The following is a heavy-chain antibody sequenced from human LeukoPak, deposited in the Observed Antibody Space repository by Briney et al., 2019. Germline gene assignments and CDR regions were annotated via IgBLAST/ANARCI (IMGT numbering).Heavy chain of an antibody. CDR1: GFTFSSYW. V-gene: IGHV3-74*01. J-gene: IGHJ6*02. Sequence: GGSLTLSCAAFGFTFSSYWIHWVRQAPGKGPVWVSRINSDGTSTTYADPVKGRFTISRDSAKNTVYLQMKSLRAEDTAVYYCVRGGGADRPYGLDVWGQGTTVTVSS. CDR2: INSDGTST. D-gene: IGHD6-6*01. CDR3: VRGGGADRPYGLDV.